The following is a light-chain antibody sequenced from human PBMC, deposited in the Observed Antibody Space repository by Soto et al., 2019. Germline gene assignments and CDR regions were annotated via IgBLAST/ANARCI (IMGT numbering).Light chain of an antibody. CDR3: RQYDYWPRT. CDR1: QSISSS. J-gene: IGKJ1*01. V-gene: IGKV3-15*01. CDR2: GVS. Sequence: VVMTHSPATLSVSPGEIATLSCRASQSISSSKLAWYQQNPGQAPRLLLFGVSNRATGIPARFSGSGSGTEFSLTISSLQSEDFAVYYCRQYDYWPRTFGQGTKVDIK.